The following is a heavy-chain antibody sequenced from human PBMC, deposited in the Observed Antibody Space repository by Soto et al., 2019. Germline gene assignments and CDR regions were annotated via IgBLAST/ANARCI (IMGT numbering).Heavy chain of an antibody. D-gene: IGHD3-22*01. CDR1: GYTFIDYY. Sequence: QLLQSGAEVRKPGASVKVSCKASGYTFIDYYMDWVRQPPGQGLEWMGWSNPDTDDTHDEQKCQGLLNMTRDASINTVYMELRRLTSGDTAVYYFARDYFDTSGLYGMDLWGQGTTVTVSS. J-gene: IGHJ6*02. CDR2: SNPDTDDT. V-gene: IGHV1-2*02. CDR3: ARDYFDTSGLYGMDL.